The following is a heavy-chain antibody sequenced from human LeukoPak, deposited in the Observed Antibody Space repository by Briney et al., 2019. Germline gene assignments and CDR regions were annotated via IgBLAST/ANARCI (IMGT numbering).Heavy chain of an antibody. CDR2: IYHSGST. D-gene: IGHD3-10*01. CDR1: GYSISSGYY. V-gene: IGHV4-38-2*01. Sequence: PSETLSLTCAVSGYSISSGYYWGWIRQPPGKGLEWIGSIYHSGSTYYNPSLKRRVTISVDTSKNQFSLKLSSVTAADTAVYYCATCITMVRGVIQYWYFDLWGRGTLVTVSS. CDR3: ATCITMVRGVIQYWYFDL. J-gene: IGHJ2*01.